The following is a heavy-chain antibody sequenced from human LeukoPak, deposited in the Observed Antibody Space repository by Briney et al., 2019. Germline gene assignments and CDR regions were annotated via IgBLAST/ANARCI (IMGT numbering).Heavy chain of an antibody. Sequence: GASVKVSCTASGYTFTSYGISWVRQAPGQGLEWMGWISAYNGNTNYAQKLQGRVTMTTDTSTSTAYMELRSLRSDDTAVYYCAREWYSSGWDAFDIWGQGTMVTVSS. CDR2: ISAYNGNT. D-gene: IGHD6-19*01. CDR3: AREWYSSGWDAFDI. CDR1: GYTFTSYG. J-gene: IGHJ3*02. V-gene: IGHV1-18*01.